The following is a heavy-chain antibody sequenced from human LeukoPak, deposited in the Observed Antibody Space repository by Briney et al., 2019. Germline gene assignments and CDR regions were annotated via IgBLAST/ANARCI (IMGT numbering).Heavy chain of an antibody. V-gene: IGHV1-8*03. CDR1: GYTFTSYD. D-gene: IGHD2-8*01. CDR2: MNPNSGNT. J-gene: IGHJ6*03. CDR3: ARGAYCTNGVCYLSYYYYMDV. Sequence: GASVKVSCKASGYTFTSYDINWVRQATGQGLEWMGWMNPNSGNTGYAQKFQGRVTITRNTSISTAYMELSSLRSEDTAVYYCARGAYCTNGVCYLSYYYYMDVWGKGTTVPVSS.